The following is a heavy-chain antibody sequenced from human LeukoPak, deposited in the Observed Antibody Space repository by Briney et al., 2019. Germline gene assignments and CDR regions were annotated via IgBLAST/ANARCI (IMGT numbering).Heavy chain of an antibody. CDR1: GYTFTGYY. D-gene: IGHD3-10*01. V-gene: IGHV1-2*04. Sequence: ASVKVSCKASGYTFTGYYMHWVRQAPGQGLEWMGWINPNSGGTNYAQKFQGWVTMTRDTSISTAYMELSRLRSDDTAVYYCARERRFRTGSGSYYNHYYYYGMDVWGQGTTVTVSS. J-gene: IGHJ6*02. CDR3: ARERRFRTGSGSYYNHYYYYGMDV. CDR2: INPNSGGT.